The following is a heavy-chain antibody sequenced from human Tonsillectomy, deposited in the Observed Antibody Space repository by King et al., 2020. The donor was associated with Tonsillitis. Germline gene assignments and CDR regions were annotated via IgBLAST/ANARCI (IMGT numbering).Heavy chain of an antibody. Sequence: QLVQSGGGVVQPGRSLRLSCAASGFTFSGYAMHWVRQAPGKGLEWVAVISFDGTNKYYADSVKGRFTISRDNSKNTLYLQTHSLRAEDPAVYYCARDQSYSDSSGYYSDWGQGTMVTVSS. CDR2: ISFDGTNK. V-gene: IGHV3-30-3*01. CDR1: GFTFSGYA. CDR3: ARDQSYSDSSGYYSD. J-gene: IGHJ3*01. D-gene: IGHD3-22*01.